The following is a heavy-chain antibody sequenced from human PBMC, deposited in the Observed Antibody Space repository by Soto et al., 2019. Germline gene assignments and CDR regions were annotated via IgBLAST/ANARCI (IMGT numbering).Heavy chain of an antibody. D-gene: IGHD6-6*01. V-gene: IGHV1-18*04. CDR2: ISAYNGNT. CDR3: ASKVSSSSTYYYGMDV. Sequence: ASVKVSCKASGYTFTSYGISWVRQAPGQGLEWMGWISAYNGNTNYAQKLQGRVTMTTDTSTSTAYMELRSLRSDDTAVYYCASKVSSSSTYYYGMDVWGQGPTVTDS. J-gene: IGHJ6*02. CDR1: GYTFTSYG.